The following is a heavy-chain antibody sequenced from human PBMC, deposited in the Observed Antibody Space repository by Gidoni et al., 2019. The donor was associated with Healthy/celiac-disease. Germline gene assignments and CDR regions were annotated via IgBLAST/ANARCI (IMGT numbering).Heavy chain of an antibody. CDR2: IYWDDDK. D-gene: IGHD3-9*01. CDR1: GFSLSTSGVG. V-gene: IGHV2-5*02. J-gene: IGHJ4*02. CDR3: ALTRILTVYYMRTYYFDY. Sequence: HITLKASGPMLVKPTQTLTLTCTFSGFSLSTSGVGVGWIRQPPGKALECFALIYWDDDKRYSPSLKIRLTITKDTSKNQVVLTMTNMEPVDTATYYCALTRILTVYYMRTYYFDYWGQGTLVTVSS.